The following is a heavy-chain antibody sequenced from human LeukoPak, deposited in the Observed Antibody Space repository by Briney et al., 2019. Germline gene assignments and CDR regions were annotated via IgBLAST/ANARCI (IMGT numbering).Heavy chain of an antibody. CDR3: ARTGTTYRIAY. CDR2: ISPDEREK. Sequence: GGSLRLSCAASGFTFSSYSMNWVRQAPGKGLEWVANISPDEREKYYVDSVKGRFTISRDNAKNSLSLQMNSLTAADTAVYYCARTGTTYRIAYWGQGTLVTVSS. D-gene: IGHD1-1*01. V-gene: IGHV3-7*01. J-gene: IGHJ4*02. CDR1: GFTFSSYS.